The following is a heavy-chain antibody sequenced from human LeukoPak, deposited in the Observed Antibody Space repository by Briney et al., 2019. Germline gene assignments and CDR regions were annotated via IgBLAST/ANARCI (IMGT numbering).Heavy chain of an antibody. D-gene: IGHD2-8*02. CDR2: IFPGGSDT. Sequence: GESLKISFKGSGYSFTSYWIGWVRQMPGKGLEWTGIIFPGGSDTRYSPSFQGQVTISADKSISTAYLQWSSLRASDTAMYYCARHGPGGSYYFDYWGQGTLVTVSS. CDR1: GYSFTSYW. CDR3: ARHGPGGSYYFDY. V-gene: IGHV5-51*01. J-gene: IGHJ4*02.